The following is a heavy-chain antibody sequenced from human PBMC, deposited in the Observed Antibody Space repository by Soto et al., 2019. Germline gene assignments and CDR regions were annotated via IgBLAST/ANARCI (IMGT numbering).Heavy chain of an antibody. CDR2: INPASGST. CDR1: GYTCTHYY. D-gene: IGHD6-13*01. V-gene: IGHV1-46*01. J-gene: IGHJ4*02. CDR3: ARDLEAGDY. Sequence: QVQLVHSGAQVKKPGASVKLSCRTSGYTCTHYYIHWVRQDRGQRLEWLAIINPASGSTNYAQDFEGRVTLTMDTSTTTVYMELSGLRAEDTAIFYCARDLEAGDYWGQGTMVTVSS.